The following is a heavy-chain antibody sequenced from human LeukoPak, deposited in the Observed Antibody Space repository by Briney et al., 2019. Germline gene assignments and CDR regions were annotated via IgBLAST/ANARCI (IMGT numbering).Heavy chain of an antibody. J-gene: IGHJ4*02. Sequence: AGGSLRLSCAASGFTFSDYGMNWVRQAPGKGLEWVSSISSSSSYIYYADSVKGRFTISRDNAKNSLYLQMNSLRAEDTAVYYCARSSIPMIRGVSAVNYWGQGTLVTVSS. CDR1: GFTFSDYG. CDR3: ARSSIPMIRGVSAVNY. V-gene: IGHV3-21*01. D-gene: IGHD3-10*01. CDR2: ISSSSSYI.